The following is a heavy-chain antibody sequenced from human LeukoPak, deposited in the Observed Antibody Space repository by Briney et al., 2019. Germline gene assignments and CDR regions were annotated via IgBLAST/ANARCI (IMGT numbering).Heavy chain of an antibody. CDR3: AREELPYGMDV. V-gene: IGHV4-31*03. J-gene: IGHJ6*02. CDR2: IYYSGST. D-gene: IGHD1-7*01. Sequence: PSETLSLTCTVSGGSVSSGSYCWSWIRQHPGKGLEWIGYIYYSGSTYYNLSLKSRVTISVDTSKNQFSLRLSSVTAADTAVYYCAREELPYGMDVWGQGTTVTVSS. CDR1: GGSVSSGSYC.